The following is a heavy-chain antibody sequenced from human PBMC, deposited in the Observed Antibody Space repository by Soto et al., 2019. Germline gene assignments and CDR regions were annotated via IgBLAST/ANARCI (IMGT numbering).Heavy chain of an antibody. V-gene: IGHV4-59*08. CDR2: IYYSGST. D-gene: IGHD3-3*01. J-gene: IGHJ4*02. Sequence: QVQLQESGPGLAKPSETLSLTCTVSGGSISTYYWSWIRQPPGKGLEWIGCIYYSGSTNFNPSLKSRVTISVDTSKNQFSLKLTSVTAADTAVYYCARGGWRHSDYWGQGTLVTVSS. CDR3: ARGGWRHSDY. CDR1: GGSISTYY.